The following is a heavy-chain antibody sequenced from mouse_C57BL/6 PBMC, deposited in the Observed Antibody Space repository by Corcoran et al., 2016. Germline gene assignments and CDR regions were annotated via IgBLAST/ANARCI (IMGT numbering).Heavy chain of an antibody. D-gene: IGHD4-1*02. CDR1: GYTFTEYY. CDR3: ASSPTGGDAMDY. CDR2: INPNDGGT. V-gene: IGHV1-26*01. J-gene: IGHJ4*01. Sequence: DVQLQQSGPELVKPGDTVKISCKASGYTFTEYYMNWVKQSQGKSLEWSGDINPNDGGTNYNQQFKGKATLPGAKSSSTAYMELCSLTSEDSAVYYCASSPTGGDAMDYWGQGTSVTVSS.